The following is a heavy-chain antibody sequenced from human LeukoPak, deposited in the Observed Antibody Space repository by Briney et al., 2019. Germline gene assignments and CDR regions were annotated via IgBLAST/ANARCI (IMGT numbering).Heavy chain of an antibody. CDR2: IKPDGSEK. D-gene: IGHD6-13*01. CDR1: GFTFSDYW. Sequence: GGSLRLSCAASGFTFSDYWMTWVRQAPGKGLEWVANIKPDGSEKYYVDSVKGRFTISRDNAENSLYLQMNSLRVEDTAVYYCARAVAAAGSYWGQGTLVTVSS. CDR3: ARAVAAAGSY. J-gene: IGHJ4*02. V-gene: IGHV3-7*04.